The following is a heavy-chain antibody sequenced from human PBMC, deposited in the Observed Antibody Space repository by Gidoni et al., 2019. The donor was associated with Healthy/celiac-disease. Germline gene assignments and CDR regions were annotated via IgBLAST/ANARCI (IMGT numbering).Heavy chain of an antibody. CDR2: IYHSGST. CDR1: GYSISSGYY. D-gene: IGHD3-3*01. V-gene: IGHV4-38-2*02. J-gene: IGHJ3*02. Sequence: QVQLQESGPGLVKPSETLSLTCAVSGYSISSGYYWGWIRQPPGKGLEWIGSIYHSGSTYYNPSLKSRVTISVDTSKNQFSLKLSSVTAADTAVYYCARDTYYDFWSGYYGDGAFDIWGQGTMVTVSS. CDR3: ARDTYYDFWSGYYGDGAFDI.